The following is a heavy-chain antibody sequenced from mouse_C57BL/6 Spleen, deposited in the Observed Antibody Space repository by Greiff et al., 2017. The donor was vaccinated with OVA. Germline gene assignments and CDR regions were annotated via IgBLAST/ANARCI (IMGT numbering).Heavy chain of an antibody. CDR3: ARTDSSGPFAY. J-gene: IGHJ3*01. CDR2: IYPGDGDT. CDR1: GYAFSSSW. Sequence: QVQLQQSGPELVKPGASVKISCKASGYAFSSSWMNWVKQRPGKGLEWIGRIYPGDGDTNYNGKFKGKATLTADKSSSTAYMQLSSLTSEDSAVCVSARTDSSGPFAYWGQGTLVTVSA. V-gene: IGHV1-82*01. D-gene: IGHD3-2*02.